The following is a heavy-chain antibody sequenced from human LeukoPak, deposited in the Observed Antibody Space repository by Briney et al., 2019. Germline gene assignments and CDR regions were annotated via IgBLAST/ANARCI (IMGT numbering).Heavy chain of an antibody. CDR2: IYYSGST. V-gene: IGHV4-59*01. J-gene: IGHJ4*02. CDR3: ARGGGGSSRYDY. D-gene: IGHD2-15*01. Sequence: KSSETLSLTCTVSGGSISSYYWSWMRQPPGKGLEWIEYIYYSGSTNYNSSFKSRVTISIDTSKNQFSLRLSSVTAADTAVYYCARGGGGSSRYDYWGQGTLVTISS. CDR1: GGSISSYY.